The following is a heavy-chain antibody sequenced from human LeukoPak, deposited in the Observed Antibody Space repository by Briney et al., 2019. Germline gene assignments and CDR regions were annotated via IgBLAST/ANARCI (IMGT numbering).Heavy chain of an antibody. D-gene: IGHD2-15*01. J-gene: IGHJ4*02. Sequence: PGGSLRLSCAASGFTFSSYEMNWVRQARGKWLEWVSYISSSGSTIYYADSVKGRFTISRDNAKNSLYLQMNSLRAEDTAVYYCARDWDRGYCSGVSCVDYWGQGTLVTVSS. CDR3: ARDWDRGYCSGVSCVDY. CDR2: ISSSGSTI. CDR1: GFTFSSYE. V-gene: IGHV3-48*03.